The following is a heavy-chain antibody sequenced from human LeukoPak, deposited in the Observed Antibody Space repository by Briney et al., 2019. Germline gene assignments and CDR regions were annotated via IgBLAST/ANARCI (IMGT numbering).Heavy chain of an antibody. V-gene: IGHV6-1*01. J-gene: IGHJ6*03. CDR2: TYYRSKWYN. Sequence: SQTLSLTCAISGDSVSSNSAAWNWIRRSPSRGLEWLGRTYYRSKWYNDYAVSVKSRITINPDTSKNQFSLQLNSVTPEDTAVYYCAREAGYSSSWIKNYYYYYYMDVWGKGTTVTVSS. D-gene: IGHD6-13*01. CDR1: GDSVSSNSAA. CDR3: AREAGYSSSWIKNYYYYYYMDV.